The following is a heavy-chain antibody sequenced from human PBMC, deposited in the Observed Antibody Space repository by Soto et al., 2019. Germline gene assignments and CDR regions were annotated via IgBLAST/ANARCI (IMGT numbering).Heavy chain of an antibody. CDR3: ASGGYSHNWYWYLQQ. V-gene: IGHV1-69*01. J-gene: IGHJ1*01. CDR2: ITPFSGTT. CDR1: GDSFSTYA. D-gene: IGHD6-13*01. Sequence: QVQLVQSGAEVKKPGSSVKVSCKASGDSFSTYAISWVRQVPGQGLEWMGGITPFSGTTNYAQKFQGRVTITADESRSTAYMDMSRLRFDDTAVYYCASGGYSHNWYWYLQQWGQGTLVTVSS.